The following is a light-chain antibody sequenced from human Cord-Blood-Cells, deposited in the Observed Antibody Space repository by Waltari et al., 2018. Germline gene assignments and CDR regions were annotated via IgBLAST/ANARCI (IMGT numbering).Light chain of an antibody. Sequence: DIQMTQSPSSLSAFVGDSVTITCRASQSISSSLNWYQQKPGKAPKLLIYAASSLQSGVPSRFSGSGSGTDFTLTISSLQPEDFATYYCQQSYSTPVTFGQGTKVEIK. CDR3: QQSYSTPVT. J-gene: IGKJ1*01. CDR1: QSISSS. V-gene: IGKV1-39*01. CDR2: AAS.